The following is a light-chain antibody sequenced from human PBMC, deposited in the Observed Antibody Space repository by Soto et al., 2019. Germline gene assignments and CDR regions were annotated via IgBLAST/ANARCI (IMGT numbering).Light chain of an antibody. Sequence: QAVVTQPPSMSGAPGQRVTISCTGSSSDIGAGYDVHWYQQIPGTAPKLLIYSNINRPSGVPDRFSGSKSGTSASLAITGLQAEDEADYYCQSYDSSLGGSKGVFGGGTKLTVL. CDR2: SNI. CDR3: QSYDSSLGGSKGV. J-gene: IGLJ3*02. V-gene: IGLV1-40*01. CDR1: SSDIGAGYD.